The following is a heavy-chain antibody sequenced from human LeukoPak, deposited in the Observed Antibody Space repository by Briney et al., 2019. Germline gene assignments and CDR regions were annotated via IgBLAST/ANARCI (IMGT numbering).Heavy chain of an antibody. Sequence: GGSLRLSCAASAFTFRSYWMSWVRQAPGKGLEWVANIKQDASEKYYVDSVKGRFTISRDNAKKSLYLQMNSLRAEDTAVYYCVKGYCSSTSCYLDFDYWGQGTLVTVSS. D-gene: IGHD2-2*01. J-gene: IGHJ4*02. CDR1: AFTFRSYW. CDR3: VKGYCSSTSCYLDFDY. V-gene: IGHV3-7*01. CDR2: IKQDASEK.